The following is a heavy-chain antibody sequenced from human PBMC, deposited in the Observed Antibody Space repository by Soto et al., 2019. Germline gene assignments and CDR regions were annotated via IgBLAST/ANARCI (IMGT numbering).Heavy chain of an antibody. Sequence: QVELVQSGAEVKKPGSSVKVSCQASEDTFSDFAFSWVRQAPGQGLEWMGGIIPMFAATKYAQRLQDRVTITADESTNTVYLALNSLTSEDTAIYYCARGAIVAVPAALSSYHDYTNYRFDSWGQGTLVTVSS. CDR2: IIPMFAAT. J-gene: IGHJ4*02. CDR1: EDTFSDFA. V-gene: IGHV1-69*01. CDR3: ARGAIVAVPAALSSYHDYTNYRFDS. D-gene: IGHD2-15*01.